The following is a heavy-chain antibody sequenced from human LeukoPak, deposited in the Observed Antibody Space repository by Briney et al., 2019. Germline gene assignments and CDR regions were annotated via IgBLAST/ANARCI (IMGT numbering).Heavy chain of an antibody. CDR3: AKLAKYFYGWETYYFFEH. Sequence: TGGSLRLSCAASGFTFSSYEMNWVRQAPGKGREWVSFISNSGSTIYYADSVEGRFTISRDNAKNSLYLQMNSLRVEDTAVYYCAKLAKYFYGWETYYFFEHWGQGTPVTASS. D-gene: IGHD3-10*01. CDR2: ISNSGSTI. V-gene: IGHV3-48*03. CDR1: GFTFSSYE. J-gene: IGHJ4*02.